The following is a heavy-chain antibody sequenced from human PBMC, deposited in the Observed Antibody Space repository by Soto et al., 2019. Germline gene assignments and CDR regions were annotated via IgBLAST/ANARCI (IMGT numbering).Heavy chain of an antibody. CDR3: AKRPLKFEGSYFDY. J-gene: IGHJ4*02. CDR2: ISGSGGST. D-gene: IGHD3-10*01. CDR1: GFTFTNYP. Sequence: EVQVLDSGGGLVQPGGSLRLSCAASGFTFTNYPMAWVRQAPAKGLEWVSTISGSGGSTFYADSVKGRFTISRENSKNTVYLQMNSLRVEDTAVYYCAKRPLKFEGSYFDYWGQGTLVTVSS. V-gene: IGHV3-23*01.